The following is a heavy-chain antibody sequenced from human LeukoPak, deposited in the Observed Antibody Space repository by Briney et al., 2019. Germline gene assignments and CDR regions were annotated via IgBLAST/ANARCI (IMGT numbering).Heavy chain of an antibody. Sequence: ASVKVSCKASGYTFTSYDINWVRQATGQGLEWMGWMNPNSGNTGYAQKFQGRVTMTRNTSISTAYMELSSLRSEDTAVYYCARGAEWEPPYYLDYWGQGTLVTVSS. D-gene: IGHD1-26*01. CDR3: ARGAEWEPPYYLDY. V-gene: IGHV1-8*01. CDR1: GYTFTSYD. CDR2: MNPNSGNT. J-gene: IGHJ4*02.